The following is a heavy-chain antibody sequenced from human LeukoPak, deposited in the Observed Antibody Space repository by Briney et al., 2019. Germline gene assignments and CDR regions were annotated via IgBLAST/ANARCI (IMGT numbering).Heavy chain of an antibody. D-gene: IGHD3-22*01. J-gene: IGHJ3*02. V-gene: IGHV3-21*01. CDR1: GFTFSSYS. CDR2: ISSSSSYI. CDR3: ARDLFTMIAERGAFDI. Sequence: GGSLRLSCAASGFTFSSYSMNWVRQAPGKGLEWVSSISSSSSYIYYADSVKGRFTISRDNAKNSLYLQMNSLRAEDTAVYYCARDLFTMIAERGAFDIWGQGTMVTVSS.